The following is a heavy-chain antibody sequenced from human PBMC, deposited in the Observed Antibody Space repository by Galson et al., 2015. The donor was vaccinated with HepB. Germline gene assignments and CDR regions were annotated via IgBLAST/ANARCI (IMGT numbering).Heavy chain of an antibody. CDR2: ISYDGSNK. D-gene: IGHD3-16*01. V-gene: IGHV3-30*04. CDR1: GFTFSSYA. CDR3: ARDGWGGGVFDY. J-gene: IGHJ4*02. Sequence: SLRLSCAASGFTFSSYAMHWVRQAPGKGLEWVAVISYDGSNKYYADSVKGRFTISRDNSKNTLYLQMNSLRAEDTAMYYCARDGWGGGVFDYWGQGTLVTVSP.